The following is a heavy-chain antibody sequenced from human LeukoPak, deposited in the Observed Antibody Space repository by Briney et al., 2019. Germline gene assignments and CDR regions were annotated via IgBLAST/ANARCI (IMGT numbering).Heavy chain of an antibody. CDR3: AKARWNYYDSSGYYYR. Sequence: GGSLRLSCAASGFTFSSYAMSWVRQAPGKGLEWVSAISGSGGSTYYADSVKGRFTISRDNSKNMLYLQMNSLRAEDTAVYYCAKARWNYYDSSGYYYRWGQGTLVTVSS. J-gene: IGHJ4*02. CDR2: ISGSGGST. D-gene: IGHD3-22*01. V-gene: IGHV3-23*01. CDR1: GFTFSSYA.